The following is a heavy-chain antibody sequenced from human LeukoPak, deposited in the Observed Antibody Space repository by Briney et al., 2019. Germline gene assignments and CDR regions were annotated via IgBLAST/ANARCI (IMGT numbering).Heavy chain of an antibody. CDR2: IGTGNKYI. CDR3: AREFFGAMFDY. CDR1: GFTFSSYS. D-gene: IGHD4/OR15-4a*01. J-gene: IGHJ4*02. Sequence: GGSLRLSCASSGFTFSSYSMTWVRQAPGKGLEWVSSIGTGNKYIYYADSVKGRFTISRDNAKNSLYLQMNSLREEDTAVYFCAREFFGAMFDYWGQGALVTVSS. V-gene: IGHV3-21*01.